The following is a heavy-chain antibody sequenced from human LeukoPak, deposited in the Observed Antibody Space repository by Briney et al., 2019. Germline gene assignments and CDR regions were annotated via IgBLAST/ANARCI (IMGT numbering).Heavy chain of an antibody. V-gene: IGHV4-59*01. Sequence: SETLSLTCTVSGGSISSYYWSWLRQPPGKGLEWIGYIYYSGSTNYNPSLKSRVTISVDTSKNQFSLKLSSLTAADTAVYYCARVCGGSCYGAFDIWGQGTMVTVSS. CDR1: GGSISSYY. J-gene: IGHJ3*02. D-gene: IGHD2-15*01. CDR3: ARVCGGSCYGAFDI. CDR2: IYYSGST.